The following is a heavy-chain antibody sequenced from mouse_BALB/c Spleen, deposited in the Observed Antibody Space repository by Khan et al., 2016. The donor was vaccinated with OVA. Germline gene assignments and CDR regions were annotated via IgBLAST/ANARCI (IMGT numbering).Heavy chain of an antibody. D-gene: IGHD1-1*01. Sequence: QVQLKESGAELARPGASVKLSCKASGYSFTNYWMQWVKQRPGQGLEWIGTTYPGNGDTRYTQNFKGKATLIADKSSNTAYMQLSSLASEDSAVYYCARGGITTGYFDYWGLGTTLTVSS. CDR1: GYSFTNYW. CDR2: TYPGNGDT. J-gene: IGHJ2*01. CDR3: ARGGITTGYFDY. V-gene: IGHV1-87*01.